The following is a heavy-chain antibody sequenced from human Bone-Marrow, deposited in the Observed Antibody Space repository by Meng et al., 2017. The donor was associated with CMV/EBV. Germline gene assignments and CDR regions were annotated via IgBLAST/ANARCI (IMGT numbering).Heavy chain of an antibody. Sequence: SGTLSLTCTVSGGSISSYYWSWIRQPPGKGLEWIGYIYYSGSTNYNPSLKSRVTISVDTSKNQFSLKLSSVTAADTAVYYCARDLAVLGEGMDVWGQGTKVTVSS. CDR3: ARDLAVLGEGMDV. D-gene: IGHD3-3*01. V-gene: IGHV4-59*01. J-gene: IGHJ6*02. CDR2: IYYSGST. CDR1: GGSISSYY.